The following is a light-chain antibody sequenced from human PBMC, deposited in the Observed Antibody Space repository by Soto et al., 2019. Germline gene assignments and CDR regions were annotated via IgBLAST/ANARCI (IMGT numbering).Light chain of an antibody. CDR1: QSVSSS. CDR3: QQRSNWPPT. J-gene: IGKJ1*01. Sequence: ETVLTQSPATLSLSSGERATLSCRASQSVSSSLGWYQQKPGQAPRLLIYDASNRATGIPARFSGSGSGTDFILTISSLEPEDFAVYYCQQRSNWPPTFGQGTKVEIK. V-gene: IGKV3-11*01. CDR2: DAS.